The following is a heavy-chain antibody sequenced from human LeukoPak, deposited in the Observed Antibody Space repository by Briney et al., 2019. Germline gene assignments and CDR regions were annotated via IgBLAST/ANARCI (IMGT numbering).Heavy chain of an antibody. CDR1: GDSVSSSSAA. V-gene: IGHV6-1*01. D-gene: IGHD1-14*01. Sequence: SQTLSLTCVLSGDSVSSSSAAWNWIRQSPSRGLEWLGRTYYRSKWYYDYAVSVKSRITFSPDTSRNQFSLQLNSVTPEDTAVYYCVRGITGVGYYFDCWGQGTLVTVSS. CDR2: TYYRSKWYY. J-gene: IGHJ4*02. CDR3: VRGITGVGYYFDC.